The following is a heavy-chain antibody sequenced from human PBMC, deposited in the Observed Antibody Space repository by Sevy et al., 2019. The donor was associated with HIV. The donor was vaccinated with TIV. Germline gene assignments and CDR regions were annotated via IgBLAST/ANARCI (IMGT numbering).Heavy chain of an antibody. CDR2: ISSSSSTI. D-gene: IGHD1-1*01. Sequence: GGSLRLSCAASGFTFSSYSMNWVRQAPGKGLEWISYISSSSSTIYYAASVKGRFTISGDNAKNSLYLQMISLRDEDTAVYYCAGDRPTAGTHSSFVTTFRAFDIWGQGTMVTVSS. V-gene: IGHV3-48*02. J-gene: IGHJ3*02. CDR1: GFTFSSYS. CDR3: AGDRPTAGTHSSFVTTFRAFDI.